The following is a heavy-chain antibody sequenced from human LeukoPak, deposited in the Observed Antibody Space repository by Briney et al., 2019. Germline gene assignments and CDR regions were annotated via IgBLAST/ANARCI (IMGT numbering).Heavy chain of an antibody. V-gene: IGHV4-59*08. J-gene: IGHJ4*02. CDR3: ARWRGCFDY. Sequence: SETLSLTCTVSGGSTSSYYWSWIRQPPGKGLEWIGYIYYSGSTNYNPSLKSRVTISVDTTKNQFSLKLSSVTAADTAVYYCARWRGCFDYWGQGTLVTVSS. D-gene: IGHD2-8*01. CDR1: GGSTSSYY. CDR2: IYYSGST.